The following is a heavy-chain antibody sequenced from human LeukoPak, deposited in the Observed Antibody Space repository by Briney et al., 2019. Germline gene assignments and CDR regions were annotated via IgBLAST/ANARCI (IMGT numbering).Heavy chain of an antibody. J-gene: IGHJ4*02. V-gene: IGHV3-21*01. CDR2: ISSSSSYI. D-gene: IGHD1-26*01. Sequence: GGSLRLSCAASGFTVSSKDMTWVRQAPGKGLEWVSSISSSSSYIYYADSVKGRFTISRDNAKNSLYLQMNSLRAEDTAVYYCARRRELISIDYWGQGTLVTVSS. CDR3: ARRRELISIDY. CDR1: GFTVSSKD.